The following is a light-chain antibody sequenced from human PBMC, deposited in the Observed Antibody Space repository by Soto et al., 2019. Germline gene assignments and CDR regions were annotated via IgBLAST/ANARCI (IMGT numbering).Light chain of an antibody. Sequence: IQMTLSLSSLSASVGDRVTITCRASQGIRKDLGWYQVKPGKAPKLLIYDASALPRGVPSRFSGSGSGTKFTLTIASLQPDDFATYYCQQYETFSGTFGPGSKVDI. V-gene: IGKV1-17*01. CDR3: QQYETFSGT. CDR2: DAS. CDR1: QGIRKD. J-gene: IGKJ1*01.